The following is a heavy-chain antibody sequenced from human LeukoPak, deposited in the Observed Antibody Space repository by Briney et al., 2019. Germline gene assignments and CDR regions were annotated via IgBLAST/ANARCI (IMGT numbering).Heavy chain of an antibody. D-gene: IGHD2-15*01. V-gene: IGHV4-59*01. CDR2: IYYSGNT. CDR3: ARGYCSGDTCSENHYHYFGMDV. J-gene: IGHJ6*02. Sequence: SETLSLTCTVSGGSISTYYWSWIRQPPGKGLEWIGYIYYSGNTNYNPSLKSRVTISVDTSKNQFSLKLSSVTAADTAVYYCARGYCSGDTCSENHYHYFGMDVWGQGTTVTVSS. CDR1: GGSISTYY.